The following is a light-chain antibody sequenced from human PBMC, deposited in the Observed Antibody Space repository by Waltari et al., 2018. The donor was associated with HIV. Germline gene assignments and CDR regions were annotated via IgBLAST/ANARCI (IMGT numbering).Light chain of an antibody. CDR1: SGHSTYA. J-gene: IGLJ3*02. V-gene: IGLV4-69*01. Sequence: QLVLTQSPSASASLGASVKLTCTLSSGHSTYAIAWHQQQPEKGPRYLMKVNSDGSHSKRDGIPDRFSGSSSGSERYLSISSLQSEDEADYYCQTWGTGIRVFGGGTKLTVL. CDR2: VNSDGSH. CDR3: QTWGTGIRV.